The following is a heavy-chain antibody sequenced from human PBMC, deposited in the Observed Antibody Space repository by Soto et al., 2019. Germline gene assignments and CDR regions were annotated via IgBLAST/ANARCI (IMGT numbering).Heavy chain of an antibody. D-gene: IGHD3-22*01. V-gene: IGHV1-18*04. CDR1: GYTFPSYG. J-gene: IGHJ3*02. CDR2: ISAYNGNT. CDR3: ARDTPYYYDSSGWAAFDI. Sequence: PAASGKVSYMASGYTFPSYGISGVRQAPGQGLEWMGWISAYNGNTNYAQKLQGRVTMTTDTSTSTAYMELRSLRSDDTAVYYCARDTPYYYDSSGWAAFDIWGQGTMFTVSS.